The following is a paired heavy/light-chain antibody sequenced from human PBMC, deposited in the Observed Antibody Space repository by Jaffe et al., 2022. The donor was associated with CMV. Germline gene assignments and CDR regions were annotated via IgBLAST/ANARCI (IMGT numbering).Light chain of an antibody. CDR3: QAWDNSTAV. Sequence: SYQLTQPPSVSVSPGQTASITCSGDNLGNKYTCWYQQKPGQPPVLVIYQRFTRPSGISERFSGSSSGNTATLTIRGTQAVDEADYYCQAWDNSTAVFGGGTKLTVL. J-gene: IGLJ2*01. V-gene: IGLV3-1*01. CDR1: NLGNKY. CDR2: QRF.
Heavy chain of an antibody. CDR2: TYYSGST. J-gene: IGHJ5*02. D-gene: IGHD3-10*01. V-gene: IGHV4-39*01. CDR1: GGSISSTTSY. Sequence: QVQLQESGPGLVKPSETLSLTCIVSGGSISSTTSYWGWIRQPPGKGLEWIGSTYYSGSTYYNASLKSRVAMSADTSKNQVSLKLSSVTAADTAVYYCARHEFYGSGRYSPPNWFDPWGQGILVTVSS. CDR3: ARHEFYGSGRYSPPNWFDP.